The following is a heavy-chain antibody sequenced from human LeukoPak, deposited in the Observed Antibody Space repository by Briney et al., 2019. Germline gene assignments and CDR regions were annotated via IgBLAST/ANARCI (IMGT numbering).Heavy chain of an antibody. Sequence: PGGSLRLSCAASGFTFSSYWMSWARQAPGKGLEWVANIKQDGSEKYYVDSVKGRFTISRDNAKNSLYLQMNSLRAEDTAVYYCARVRGDCTNGVCYTLGGGFDYWGQGTLVTVSS. J-gene: IGHJ4*02. CDR1: GFTFSSYW. CDR3: ARVRGDCTNGVCYTLGGGFDY. V-gene: IGHV3-7*05. D-gene: IGHD2-8*01. CDR2: IKQDGSEK.